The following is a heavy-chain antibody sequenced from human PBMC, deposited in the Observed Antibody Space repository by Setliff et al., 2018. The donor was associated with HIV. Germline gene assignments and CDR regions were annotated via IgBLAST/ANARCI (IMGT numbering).Heavy chain of an antibody. CDR1: GFSFRDSV. J-gene: IGHJ4*02. V-gene: IGHV3-30*09. CDR3: AKTYYGSGTHLRWYQFDN. Sequence: GGSLRLSCTASGFSFRDSVMHWVRQAPGKGLEWLAVISFDGTGQTYGDSVKGRVAISRDNSRNTLYLQMNRLRAEDTAVYYCAKTYYGSGTHLRWYQFDNWGQGTLVTVSS. D-gene: IGHD3-10*01. CDR2: ISFDGTGQ.